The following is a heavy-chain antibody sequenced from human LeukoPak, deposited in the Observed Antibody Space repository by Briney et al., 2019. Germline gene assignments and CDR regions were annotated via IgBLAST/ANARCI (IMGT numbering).Heavy chain of an antibody. CDR3: ARVREARFDY. V-gene: IGHV3-30*04. J-gene: IGHJ4*02. CDR1: GFTFSSYA. CDR2: ISYDGSNK. Sequence: GGPLRLSCAASGFTFSSYAMHWVRQAPGKGLEGVAVISYDGSNKYYADSVKGRFTISRDNSKNTLYLQMNSLRAEDTAVYYCARVREARFDYWGQGTLVTVSS. D-gene: IGHD1-26*01.